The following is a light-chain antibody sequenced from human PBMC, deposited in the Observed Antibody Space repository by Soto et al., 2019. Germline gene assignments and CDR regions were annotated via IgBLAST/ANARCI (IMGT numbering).Light chain of an antibody. Sequence: EILLTQSPGTRSLSPVERATLSFRASQRFSNNYLAWYQQKPGQAPRLLIYGASNRATGIPDRFSGSGSGTEFTLTISSLQSEDFAVYYCQQYNNWPLTFGGGTTGDIK. CDR2: GAS. J-gene: IGKJ4*01. CDR3: QQYNNWPLT. CDR1: QRFSNN. V-gene: IGKV3D-15*01.